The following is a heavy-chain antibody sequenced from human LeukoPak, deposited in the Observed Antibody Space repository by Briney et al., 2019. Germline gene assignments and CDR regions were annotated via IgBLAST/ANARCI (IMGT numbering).Heavy chain of an antibody. V-gene: IGHV3-21*01. CDR2: ISGTGDYI. CDR1: GFTFSSYS. CDR3: ARYCSGGSCYSHDAFDI. D-gene: IGHD2-15*01. J-gene: IGHJ3*02. Sequence: PGGSLRLSCAASGFTFSSYSMNWVRQAPGKGLEWVSSISGTGDYIYYADSVKGRFTISRDNSKNTLYLQMNSLRAEDTAVYYCARYCSGGSCYSHDAFDIWGQGTMVTVSS.